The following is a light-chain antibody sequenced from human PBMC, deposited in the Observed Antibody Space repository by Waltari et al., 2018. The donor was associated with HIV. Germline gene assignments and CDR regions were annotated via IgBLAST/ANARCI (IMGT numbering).Light chain of an antibody. CDR1: SSDVGGYNY. CDR3: SSYTSSSTPVV. V-gene: IGLV2-14*03. Sequence: QSALTQPASVSGSPGQSITISCTGTSSDVGGYNYVSWYQQHPGKAPKLMMYDVSNRPSGVSNRFSGSKSDNTASLTISGLQAEDEADYYCSSYTSSSTPVVFGGGTKLTVL. J-gene: IGLJ2*01. CDR2: DVS.